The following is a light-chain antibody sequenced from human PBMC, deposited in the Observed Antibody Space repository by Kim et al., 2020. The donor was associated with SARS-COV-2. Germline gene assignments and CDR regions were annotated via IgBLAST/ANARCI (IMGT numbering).Light chain of an antibody. Sequence: SSELTQPSSVSVSPGQTARITCSGDVLAKKYGRWFQQRPGQAPVLVIYKDSERPSGIPERFSGSSSGTTVTLTISGAQVEDEADYYCYSAADNSWVFGGGTQLTVL. CDR3: YSAADNSWV. CDR2: KDS. J-gene: IGLJ3*02. V-gene: IGLV3-27*01. CDR1: VLAKKY.